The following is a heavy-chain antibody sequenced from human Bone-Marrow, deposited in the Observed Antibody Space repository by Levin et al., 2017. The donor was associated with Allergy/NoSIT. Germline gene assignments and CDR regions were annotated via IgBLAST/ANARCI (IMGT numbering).Heavy chain of an antibody. V-gene: IGHV1-69*01. CDR1: GGTFSNYA. J-gene: IGHJ5*02. CDR3: ARGGRGFTMGWFDP. Sequence: GGSLRLSCKASGGTFSNYAISWVRQAPGEGLEWMGGIIPMLGTTHYAQKLQGRVTITADESTSTAYMEMRSLRSEDTAVYYCARGGRGFTMGWFDPWGQGTVVIVSS. D-gene: IGHD3-10*01. CDR2: IIPMLGTT.